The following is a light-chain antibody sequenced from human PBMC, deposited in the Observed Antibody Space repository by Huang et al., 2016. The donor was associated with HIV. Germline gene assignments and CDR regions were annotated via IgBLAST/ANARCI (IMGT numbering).Light chain of an antibody. CDR2: AAS. Sequence: AVQLTQSPSSLSASVGDTVIISCRASQDIGTSLAWYQQRTGRAPKLRISAASTLQTGGPSRCGGDSAGTYFTLFITNLQPEDFATYYCQQLHTYPITFGQGTRLDMK. J-gene: IGKJ5*01. CDR3: QQLHTYPIT. CDR1: QDIGTS. V-gene: IGKV1-13*02.